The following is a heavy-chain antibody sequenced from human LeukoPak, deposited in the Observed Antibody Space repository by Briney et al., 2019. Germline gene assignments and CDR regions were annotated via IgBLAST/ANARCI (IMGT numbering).Heavy chain of an antibody. CDR2: IWYDGSKK. V-gene: IGHV3-33*01. CDR3: ARAQSSSSTFDL. J-gene: IGHJ4*02. CDR1: GFTFSDYG. D-gene: IGHD6-6*01. Sequence: PGRSLRLSCAASGFTFSDYGIHWVRQAPGQGLEWVALIWYDGSKKYYADSVKGRFTISRDNTKNTLYLQLNSLRADDTAVYYCARAQSSSSTFDLWGQGTLVTVSS.